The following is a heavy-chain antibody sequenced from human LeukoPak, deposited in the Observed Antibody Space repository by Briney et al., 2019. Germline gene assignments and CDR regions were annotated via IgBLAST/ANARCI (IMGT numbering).Heavy chain of an antibody. V-gene: IGHV3-30*18. CDR1: GFTFSSYG. CDR3: AKVGIAAAGTPLDY. J-gene: IGHJ4*02. Sequence: GGSLRLSCAASGFTFSSYGMHWVRQAPGKGLEWVAVISYDGSNKYYADSVKGQFTISRDNSKNTLYLQMNSLRAEDTAVYYCAKVGIAAAGTPLDYWGQGTLVTVSS. D-gene: IGHD6-13*01. CDR2: ISYDGSNK.